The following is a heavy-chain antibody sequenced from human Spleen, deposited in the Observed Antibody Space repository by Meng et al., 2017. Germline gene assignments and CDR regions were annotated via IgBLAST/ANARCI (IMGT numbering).Heavy chain of an antibody. CDR3: ARDPLQWGTNFDF. CDR2: IYSGGHT. CDR1: GLIVSSNY. V-gene: IGHV3-53*02. Sequence: EFQLVGSGGGLIQPGGSLGVSCAVSGLIVSSNYMSWVRQTPGKRLEWVSVIYSGGHTYYADSVQGRFTISRDTSKNTVYLQMNSLRAEDTAVYYCARDPLQWGTNFDFWGQGTLVTVSS. J-gene: IGHJ4*02. D-gene: IGHD3-16*01.